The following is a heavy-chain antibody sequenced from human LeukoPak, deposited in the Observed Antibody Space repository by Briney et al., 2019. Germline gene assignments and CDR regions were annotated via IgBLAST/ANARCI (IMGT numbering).Heavy chain of an antibody. J-gene: IGHJ4*02. CDR3: ARADPSRYYYFDY. Sequence: GGSLRLSCAASGFTFSSYSMNWVRQAPGKGLEWVSSISSSSYIYYADSVKGRFTISRDNAKNSLYLQMNSLRAEDTAVYYCARADPSRYYYFDYWGQGTLVTVSS. CDR1: GFTFSSYS. CDR2: ISSSSYI. D-gene: IGHD2-2*01. V-gene: IGHV3-21*01.